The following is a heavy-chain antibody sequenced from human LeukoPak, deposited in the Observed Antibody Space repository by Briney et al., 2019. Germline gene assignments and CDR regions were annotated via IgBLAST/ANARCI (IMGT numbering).Heavy chain of an antibody. Sequence: TGGSLRLSCAASGFTFSSYGMHWVRQAPGKGLEWVAVIWYDGSNKYYADSVKGRFTVSRDNAKNSLYLQMSSLRAEDTAVYYCARVGARQILEYWGQGTLVTVSS. D-gene: IGHD4-17*01. V-gene: IGHV3-33*01. CDR3: ARVGARQILEY. J-gene: IGHJ4*02. CDR1: GFTFSSYG. CDR2: IWYDGSNK.